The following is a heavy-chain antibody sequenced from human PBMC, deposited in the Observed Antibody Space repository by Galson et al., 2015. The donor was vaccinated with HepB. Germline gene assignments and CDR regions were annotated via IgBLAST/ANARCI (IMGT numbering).Heavy chain of an antibody. Sequence: SLRLSCAASGFTFSSYWMSWVRQAPGKRLEWVANIRQDGSQKYYVDFVKGRFTISRDNAKNSLYLRMNSLRAEDSAVYYCAREDSSSWRGNYYCYGMDVWGQGTTVTVSS. J-gene: IGHJ6*02. V-gene: IGHV3-7*03. D-gene: IGHD6-13*01. CDR1: GFTFSSYW. CDR3: AREDSSSWRGNYYCYGMDV. CDR2: IRQDGSQK.